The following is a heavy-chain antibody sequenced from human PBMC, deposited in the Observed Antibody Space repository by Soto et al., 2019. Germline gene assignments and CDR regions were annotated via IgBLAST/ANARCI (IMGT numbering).Heavy chain of an antibody. V-gene: IGHV1-69*01. D-gene: IGHD2-21*01. CDR1: GDTSTTYV. CDR2: INPMSRTA. J-gene: IGHJ1*01. Sequence: VQLVQSGAEVKKPGSSVKVSCKASGDTSTTYVTSWVRQAPGQGPEWIGGINPMSRTAKYSEKYNGRVTITADEATITAYLDLTSLRFEDTAVYFCARGTYCGSNCFFAREYWGQGTLVTVSS. CDR3: ARGTYCGSNCFFAREY.